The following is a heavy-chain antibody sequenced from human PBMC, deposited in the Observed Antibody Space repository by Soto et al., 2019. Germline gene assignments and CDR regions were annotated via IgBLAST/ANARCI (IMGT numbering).Heavy chain of an antibody. Sequence: ASVKVSCKASGYTFTSYGISWVRQAPGQGLEWMGWISAYNGNTNYAQKLQGRVTMTTDTSTSTAYMELRSLRSDDTAVYYCARDGPYCSGGSCYSHNYYGMDVWGQGTTVTVSS. CDR2: ISAYNGNT. CDR1: GYTFTSYG. D-gene: IGHD2-15*01. CDR3: ARDGPYCSGGSCYSHNYYGMDV. V-gene: IGHV1-18*01. J-gene: IGHJ6*02.